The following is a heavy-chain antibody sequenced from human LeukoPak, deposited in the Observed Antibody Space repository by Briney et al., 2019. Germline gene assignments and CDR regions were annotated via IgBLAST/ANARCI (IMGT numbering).Heavy chain of an antibody. D-gene: IGHD3-10*01. Sequence: GGSLRLSCAASGFTFSSHAMSWVRQAPGKGLEWVSAITSGSGSNVYYTDSLKGRFTISRDNSKNTLYLHMNSLRAEDTAVYYCARLWFGESPDNWFDPWGQGTLVTVSS. CDR2: ITSGSGSNV. J-gene: IGHJ5*02. CDR1: GFTFSSHA. V-gene: IGHV3-23*01. CDR3: ARLWFGESPDNWFDP.